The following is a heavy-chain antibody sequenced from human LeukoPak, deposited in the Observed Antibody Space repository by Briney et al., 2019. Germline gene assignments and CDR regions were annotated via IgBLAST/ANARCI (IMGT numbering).Heavy chain of an antibody. D-gene: IGHD2-2*01. J-gene: IGHJ6*02. CDR3: ARDPIYCSSTSCNYYYYYGMDV. V-gene: IGHV3-7*01. CDR1: GFTFSSYW. CDR2: IKQDGSEK. Sequence: GGSLRLSCAASGFTFSSYWMSWVRQAPGKGLEWVANIKQDGSEKYYADSVKGRFTISRDNAKNSLYLQMNSLRAEDTAVYYCARDPIYCSSTSCNYYYYYGMDVWGQGTTVTVSS.